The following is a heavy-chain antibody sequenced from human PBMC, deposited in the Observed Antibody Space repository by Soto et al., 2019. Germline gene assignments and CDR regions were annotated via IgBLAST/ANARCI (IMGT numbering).Heavy chain of an antibody. D-gene: IGHD1-26*01. J-gene: IGHJ4*02. V-gene: IGHV3-11*05. CDR2: ISESSTYT. CDR1: GFTFSSYA. Sequence: GGSLRLSCAASGFTFSSYAMSWVRQAPGKGLEWISYISESSTYTNYADSVKGRFTISRDNAKNSLYLQMNSLRAEDTAVYYCARDYRADWGPGTLVTVSS. CDR3: ARDYRAD.